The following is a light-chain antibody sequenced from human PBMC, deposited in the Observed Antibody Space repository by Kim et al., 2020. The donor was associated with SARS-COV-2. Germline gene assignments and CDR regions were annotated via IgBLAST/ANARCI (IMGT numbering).Light chain of an antibody. Sequence: SYELTQPPSASVAPGTTARITCGGSNIGSKSVHWYQQKPAQAPVLVIYYDSDRPSGIPERFSGSNCWNTATLTISRVEAGDEADYYCQVWDSSSVVFGGGTQLTVL. J-gene: IGLJ3*02. CDR1: NIGSKS. CDR2: YDS. V-gene: IGLV3-21*04. CDR3: QVWDSSSVV.